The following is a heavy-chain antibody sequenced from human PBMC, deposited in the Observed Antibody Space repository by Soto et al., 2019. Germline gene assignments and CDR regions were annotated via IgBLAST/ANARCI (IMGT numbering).Heavy chain of an antibody. CDR2: IYSSGTT. J-gene: IGHJ5*02. CDR3: ARVPVAGVNWFDP. Sequence: PSETLSLTCTVSGGSISNYYWTWIRQPPGKRLEWIGYIYSSGTTNYNPSLKSRVTISVDTSKNQLSLKLSSVTAADTAVYYCARVPVAGVNWFDPWGQGTLVTVSS. CDR1: GGSISNYY. V-gene: IGHV4-59*01. D-gene: IGHD6-19*01.